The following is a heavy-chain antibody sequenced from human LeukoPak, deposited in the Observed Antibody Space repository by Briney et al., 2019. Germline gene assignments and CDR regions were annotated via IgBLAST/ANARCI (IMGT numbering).Heavy chain of an antibody. J-gene: IGHJ3*02. CDR3: ARTAYYYDSSGYDDAFDI. Sequence: GGSLRLSCAASGFTFSSYGMSWVRQAPGKGLEWVSAIGGRDGSTYYADSVKGRFTISRDNAKNSLCLQMNSLRAEDTAVYYCARTAYYYDSSGYDDAFDIWGQGTMVTVSS. V-gene: IGHV3-23*01. CDR2: IGGRDGST. CDR1: GFTFSSYG. D-gene: IGHD3-22*01.